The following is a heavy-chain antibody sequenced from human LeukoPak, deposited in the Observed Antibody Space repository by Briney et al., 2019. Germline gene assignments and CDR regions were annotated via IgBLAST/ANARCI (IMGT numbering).Heavy chain of an antibody. V-gene: IGHV3-53*01. CDR3: AKNPPKGYRTAVDY. CDR1: GFTVSSNY. CDR2: IYSGGST. J-gene: IGHJ4*02. Sequence: GGSLRLSCAASGFTVSSNYMSWVRQAPGKGLEWVSVIYSGGSTYYADSVKGRFTISRDNSKNTLYLQMNSLRAEDTAVYYCAKNPPKGYRTAVDYWGQGTLVTVSS. D-gene: IGHD5-12*01.